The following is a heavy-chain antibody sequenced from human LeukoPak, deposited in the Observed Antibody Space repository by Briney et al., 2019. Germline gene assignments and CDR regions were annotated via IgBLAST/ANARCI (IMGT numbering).Heavy chain of an antibody. CDR1: GFTFNNYA. CDR2: ISGSGNST. V-gene: IGHV3-23*01. D-gene: IGHD4-23*01. Sequence: GGSLRLSCAASGFTFNNYAMIWVRQAPGEGLEWVSVISGSGNSTYYADSVKGQFTISRDNSKNTLYLQMNSLRGEDTAVYHCVKDNSSRYWYFDLWGRGTLVTVSS. J-gene: IGHJ2*01. CDR3: VKDNSSRYWYFDL.